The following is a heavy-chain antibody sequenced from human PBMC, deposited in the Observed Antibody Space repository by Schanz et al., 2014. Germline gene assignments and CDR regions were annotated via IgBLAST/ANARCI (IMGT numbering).Heavy chain of an antibody. V-gene: IGHV3-23*04. CDR2: IASGGSHT. Sequence: EVELVESGGGLVKPGGSLRLSCVVSGFTFTNAWMSWVRQAPGKGLEWVSTIASGGSHTFYADSVTGRFTISGDNSKNTLFLQMNSLRVEDTAIYYCAKIWKAHHLTGRPGWSDGMDVWGQGTTV. CDR1: GFTFTNAW. J-gene: IGHJ6*02. CDR3: AKIWKAHHLTGRPGWSDGMDV. D-gene: IGHD3-3*01.